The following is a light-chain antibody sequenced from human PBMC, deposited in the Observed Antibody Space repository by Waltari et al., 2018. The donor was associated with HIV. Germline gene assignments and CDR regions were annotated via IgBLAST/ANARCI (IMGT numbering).Light chain of an antibody. Sequence: SVLTQSPSASATPWLRVTISCFGSSSNYGTKYVDWYQQQPGTAAKLLIYKNNHLPSWVTDRFSGSKSGTSASLAISGLRSEDEAEYYCAAWDDSLSGWAFGGGTKLPVL. CDR1: SSNYGTKY. CDR2: KNN. V-gene: IGLV1-47*01. J-gene: IGLJ3*02. CDR3: AAWDDSLSGWA.